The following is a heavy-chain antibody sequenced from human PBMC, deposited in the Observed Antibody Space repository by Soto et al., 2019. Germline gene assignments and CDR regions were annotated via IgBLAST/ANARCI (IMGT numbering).Heavy chain of an antibody. CDR3: ASGIAAAGD. D-gene: IGHD6-13*01. Sequence: QVQLQQWGAGLLKPSEALSLTCAVYGGSFSGYYWSWIRQPPGKGLEWIGEINHSGSTNYNPSLKSRVTISVDKSKNQFSLKLSSVTAADTAVYYCASGIAAAGDWGQGTLVTVSS. CDR1: GGSFSGYY. CDR2: INHSGST. J-gene: IGHJ4*02. V-gene: IGHV4-34*01.